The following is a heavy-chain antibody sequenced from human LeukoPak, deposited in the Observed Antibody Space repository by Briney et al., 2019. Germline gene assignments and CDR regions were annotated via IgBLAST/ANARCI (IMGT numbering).Heavy chain of an antibody. Sequence: ASVKVSCKASGCTFTSYDINWVRQATGQGLEWMGWMNPISGNTGHAQKFQGRVTMTRDTSISTAYMELSSLRSEDTAVYYCAKLSGSYLTSLDYWGQGTLVTVSS. CDR3: AKLSGSYLTSLDY. D-gene: IGHD1-26*01. CDR2: MNPISGNT. V-gene: IGHV1-8*01. CDR1: GCTFTSYD. J-gene: IGHJ4*02.